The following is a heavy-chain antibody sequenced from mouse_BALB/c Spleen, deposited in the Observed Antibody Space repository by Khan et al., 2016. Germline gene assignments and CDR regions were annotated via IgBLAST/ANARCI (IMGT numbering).Heavy chain of an antibody. CDR2: IYYSGTI. Sequence: EVQLQESGPGLVKPSQTVSLTCTVTGISITTGNYRWSWIRQFPGNKLEWIGYIYYSGTITYNPSLTSRTTITRDTSKNQFFLEMNSLTAEDTATYYCAREDYGNEVYFDYWGQGTTLTVSS. CDR1: GISITTGNYR. D-gene: IGHD2-1*01. J-gene: IGHJ2*01. V-gene: IGHV3-5*02. CDR3: AREDYGNEVYFDY.